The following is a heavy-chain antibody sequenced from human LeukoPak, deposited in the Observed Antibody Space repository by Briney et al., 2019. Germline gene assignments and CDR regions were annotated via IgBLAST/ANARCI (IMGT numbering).Heavy chain of an antibody. CDR3: ARRSHCTGDSCYPV. J-gene: IGHJ6*02. CDR2: IYYGGST. Sequence: PSETLSLTCTVSGDSMTSSNHYWVWIRQPPGKGLEWIGSIYYGGSTYYNPSLKSRVTISQDTSKNQFSLKVNTVAAADTAVYHCARRSHCTGDSCYPVRGQGTTVTVSS. D-gene: IGHD2-15*01. CDR1: GDSMTSSNHY. V-gene: IGHV4-39*01.